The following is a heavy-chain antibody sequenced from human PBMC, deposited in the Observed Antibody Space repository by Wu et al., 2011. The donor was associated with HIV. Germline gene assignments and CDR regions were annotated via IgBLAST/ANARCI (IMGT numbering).Heavy chain of an antibody. CDR1: GYSFSNYD. D-gene: IGHD5-18*01. CDR3: AGQRAYSWSWFDP. V-gene: IGHV1-18*01. CDR2: ISASGDKR. Sequence: QVQLVQSGAEVKKPGAFVKVSCKTSGYSFSNYDVNWVRQAPGQGLEWMGWISASGDKREYAQKFQGRVTLTTDTSTNTVYMELRSLRSEDTAVYYCAGQRAYSWSWFDPWGLGTLVTVSA. J-gene: IGHJ5*02.